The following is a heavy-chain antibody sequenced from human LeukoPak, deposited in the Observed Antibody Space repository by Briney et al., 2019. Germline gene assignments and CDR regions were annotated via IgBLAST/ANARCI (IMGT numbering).Heavy chain of an antibody. D-gene: IGHD4-23*01. CDR2: ISSGSSYT. J-gene: IGHJ4*02. V-gene: IGHV3-11*05. Sequence: GGSLRLSCAASGFTFSDYYMRWIRQAPGKGLEWVSDISSGSSYTDYADSVRGRFSISRDNAKNSLFLQMNSLRAEDTAVYYCARGRDYGGFDYWGQGTLVTVSS. CDR1: GFTFSDYY. CDR3: ARGRDYGGFDY.